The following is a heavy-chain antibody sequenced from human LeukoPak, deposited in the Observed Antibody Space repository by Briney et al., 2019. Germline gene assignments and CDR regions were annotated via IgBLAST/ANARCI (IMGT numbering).Heavy chain of an antibody. J-gene: IGHJ5*02. Sequence: GGSLRLSCAASGFTFSSYEMNWVRQAPGKGLEWVSAISGSGGSTYYADSVKGRFTISRDNSKNTLYLQMNSLRAEDTAVYYCAKADIEPGWFDPWGQGTLVTVSS. CDR1: GFTFSSYE. V-gene: IGHV3-23*01. CDR3: AKADIEPGWFDP. CDR2: ISGSGGST. D-gene: IGHD1-14*01.